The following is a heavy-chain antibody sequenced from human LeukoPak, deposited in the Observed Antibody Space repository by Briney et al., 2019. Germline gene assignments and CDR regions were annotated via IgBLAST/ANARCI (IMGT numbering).Heavy chain of an antibody. J-gene: IGHJ4*02. CDR3: AKDKALWWTSDGNDGH. V-gene: IGHV1-69*04. D-gene: IGHD2-21*01. CDR2: IIPILGIA. Sequence: ASVKVSCKASGGTFSSYAINWVRQAPGQGLEWMGRIIPILGIANYAQKFQGRVTITADKSTSTAYMELSSLRSEDTAVYYCAKDKALWWTSDGNDGHWGQGTLVTASS. CDR1: GGTFSSYA.